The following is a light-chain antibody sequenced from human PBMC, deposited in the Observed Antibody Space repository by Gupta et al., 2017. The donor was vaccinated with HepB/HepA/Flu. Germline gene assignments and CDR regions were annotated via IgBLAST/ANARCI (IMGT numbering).Light chain of an antibody. CDR1: QAISTY. J-gene: IGKJ4*01. CDR3: QQYYKYPPLT. V-gene: IGKV1-8*01. Sequence: AVRMTQSPSSFSASTGDRITITCRASQAISTYLAWYQQKPGEAPNLLIYAASTLHSGVPSRFSGSGSGTEFTLTISDRQSEDFATYYCQQYYKYPPLTFGGGTXVEIK. CDR2: AAS.